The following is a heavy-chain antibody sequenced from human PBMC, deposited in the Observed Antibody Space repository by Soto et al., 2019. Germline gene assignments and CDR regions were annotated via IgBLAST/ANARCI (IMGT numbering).Heavy chain of an antibody. Sequence: GGSLRLSCAASGFTFSSYAMSWVRQAPGKGLEWVSAISGSGGSTYYADSVKGRFTISRDNSKNTLYLQMNSLRAEDTAVYYCASPGEPGIAAAGPSGYFDYWGQGTLVTVSS. V-gene: IGHV3-23*01. CDR3: ASPGEPGIAAAGPSGYFDY. CDR1: GFTFSSYA. D-gene: IGHD6-13*01. J-gene: IGHJ4*02. CDR2: ISGSGGST.